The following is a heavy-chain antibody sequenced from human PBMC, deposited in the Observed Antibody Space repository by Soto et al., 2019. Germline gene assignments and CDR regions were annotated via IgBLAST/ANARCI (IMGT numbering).Heavy chain of an antibody. CDR2: INHSGST. J-gene: IGHJ4*02. V-gene: IGHV4-34*01. D-gene: IGHD5-12*01. CDR1: GGSFSGYY. CDR3: ARAQWLRRNIHFDY. Sequence: SETLSLTCAVYGGSFSGYYWSWIRQPPGKGLEWIGEINHSGSTNYNPSLKSRVTISVDTSKNQFSLKLSSVTAADTAVYYCARAQWLRRNIHFDYWGQETLVTVSS.